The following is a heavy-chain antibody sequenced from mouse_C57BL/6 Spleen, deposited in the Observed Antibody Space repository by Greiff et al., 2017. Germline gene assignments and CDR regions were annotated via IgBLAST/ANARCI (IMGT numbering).Heavy chain of an antibody. V-gene: IGHV1-52*01. J-gene: IGHJ2*01. CDR3: ARGDYYSIPFDY. Sequence: VQLQQSGAELVRPGSSVKLSCKASGYTFTSYWMHWVKQRPIQGLEWIGNIDPSDSETHYNQKFKDKATLTVDKSSSTAYMQLSSLTSEDSAVYYCARGDYYSIPFDYWGQGTTLTVSS. CDR2: IDPSDSET. D-gene: IGHD2-5*01. CDR1: GYTFTSYW.